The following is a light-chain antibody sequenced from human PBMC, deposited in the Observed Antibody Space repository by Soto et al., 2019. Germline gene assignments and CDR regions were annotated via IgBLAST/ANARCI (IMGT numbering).Light chain of an antibody. V-gene: IGKV1-39*01. Sequence: DIQMTQSPSSLPASVGDRVTITCRAGQSISSNLNWYQQRPGKAPELLIFAASSLQSGVPSRFSGSGSGTDLTLTISSLQPADFATYYCQQSYSTPFTFGQGTRVDLK. CDR1: QSISSN. CDR2: AAS. J-gene: IGKJ3*01. CDR3: QQSYSTPFT.